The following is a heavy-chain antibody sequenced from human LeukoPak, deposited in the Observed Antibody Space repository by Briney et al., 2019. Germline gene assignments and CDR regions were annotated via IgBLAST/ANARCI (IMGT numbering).Heavy chain of an antibody. D-gene: IGHD1-26*01. J-gene: IGHJ6*02. CDR3: ARCSYLPPYYYYYGMDV. CDR1: GFTFSSYA. CDR2: ISYDGSNK. Sequence: GSLRLSCAASGFTFSSYAMHWVRQAPGKGLEWVAVISYDGSNKYYADSVKGRFTISRDNSKNTLYLQMNSLRAEDTAVYYCARCSYLPPYYYYYGMDVWGQGTTVTVSS. V-gene: IGHV3-30-3*01.